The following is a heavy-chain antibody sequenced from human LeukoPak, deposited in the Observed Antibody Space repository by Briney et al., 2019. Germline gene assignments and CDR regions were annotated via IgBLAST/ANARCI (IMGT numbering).Heavy chain of an antibody. CDR3: ARDPMVRGVIRYFDY. Sequence: AGSLRLSCAASGFTFSSYSMNWVRQATGKGLEWVSSISSSSSYIYYADSVKGRFTISRDNAKNSLYLQMNSLRAEDTAVYYCARDPMVRGVIRYFDYWGQGTLVTVSS. CDR2: ISSSSSYI. CDR1: GFTFSSYS. D-gene: IGHD3-10*01. V-gene: IGHV3-21*01. J-gene: IGHJ4*02.